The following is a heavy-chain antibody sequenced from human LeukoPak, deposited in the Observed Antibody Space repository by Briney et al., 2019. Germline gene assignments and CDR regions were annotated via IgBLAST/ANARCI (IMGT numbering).Heavy chain of an antibody. CDR2: ISGSGSRT. CDR3: ARPTNYDYYYMDV. J-gene: IGHJ6*03. CDR1: GFTFSSYA. V-gene: IGHV3-23*01. Sequence: PGGSLGLSCAASGFTFSSYAMSWVRQAPGKGLEWVSGISGSGSRTYYADSVKGRFTISRDNSKNTLYLQMNSLRAEDTAVYYCARPTNYDYYYMDVWGKGTTVTVSS.